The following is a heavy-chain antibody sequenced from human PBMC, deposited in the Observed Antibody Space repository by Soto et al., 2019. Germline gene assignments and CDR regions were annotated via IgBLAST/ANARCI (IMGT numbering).Heavy chain of an antibody. D-gene: IGHD2-15*01. V-gene: IGHV1-3*01. CDR3: AVSLPGLYCSGGSCYPRYYYMDV. CDR1: GYTFTSYA. Sequence: GASVKVSCKASGYTFTSYAMHWVRQAPGQRLEWMGWINAGNGNTKYSQKFQGRVTITRDTSASTAYMELSSLRSEDTAVYYCAVSLPGLYCSGGSCYPRYYYMDVWGKGTTVTVSS. CDR2: INAGNGNT. J-gene: IGHJ6*03.